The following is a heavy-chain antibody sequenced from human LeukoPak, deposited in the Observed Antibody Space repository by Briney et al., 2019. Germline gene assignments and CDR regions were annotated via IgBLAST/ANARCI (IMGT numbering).Heavy chain of an antibody. J-gene: IGHJ4*02. CDR3: ARAVSTPSDIGTYEGGYYYFDN. V-gene: IGHV4-34*01. Sequence: SETLSLTCAVSGGSFSNDQWTWIRQSPGKGLEWIGKINHSGSSNYNPSLKTRVTVSLEAPKNQFSLELRSVTAADTAVYYCARAVSTPSDIGTYEGGYYYFDNWGQGILVTVSS. CDR2: INHSGSS. CDR1: GGSFSNDQ. D-gene: IGHD2-21*01.